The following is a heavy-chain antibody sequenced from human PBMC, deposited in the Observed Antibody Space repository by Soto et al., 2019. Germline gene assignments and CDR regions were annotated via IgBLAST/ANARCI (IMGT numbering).Heavy chain of an antibody. Sequence: SETLSLTCTVTGDSINNRSYYWGWIRHPPGKGLEWIGSIYYSGSTYNNPSLKSRVSMSVDTSKNQFSLKLRSVTAADTALYYCARQRTSVVTQAYFDSWGQGSLVTVSS. CDR1: GDSINNRSYY. D-gene: IGHD2-21*02. V-gene: IGHV4-39*01. CDR3: ARQRTSVVTQAYFDS. J-gene: IGHJ4*02. CDR2: IYYSGST.